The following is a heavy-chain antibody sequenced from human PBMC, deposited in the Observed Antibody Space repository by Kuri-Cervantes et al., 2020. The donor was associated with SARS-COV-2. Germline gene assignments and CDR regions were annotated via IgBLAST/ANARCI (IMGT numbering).Heavy chain of an antibody. CDR1: GFTFSSYA. CDR2: IWYDGSNK. J-gene: IGHJ6*03. CDR3: ARDRVGADHWGYYMDV. D-gene: IGHD1-26*01. V-gene: IGHV3-33*08. Sequence: GESLKISCAASGFTFSSYAMHRVRQAPGKGLEWVAVIWYDGSNKYYADSVKGRFTISRDNSKNTLYLQMNSLRAEDTAVYYCARDRVGADHWGYYMDVWGKGTTVTVSS.